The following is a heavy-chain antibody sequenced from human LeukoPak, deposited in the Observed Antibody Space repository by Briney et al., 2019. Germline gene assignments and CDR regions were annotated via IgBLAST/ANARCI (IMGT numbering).Heavy chain of an antibody. CDR3: ANGGRPTGDFDY. CDR1: GDSISSYY. D-gene: IGHD3-16*01. J-gene: IGHJ4*02. Sequence: SETLSLTCTVSGDSISSYYWSWIRQPAGKGLEWIGRIFTTGSTTYNPSFKSRITISVETSKNQFSLKLNSVTAADTAVYYCANGGRPTGDFDYWGQGTLVTVSS. V-gene: IGHV4-4*07. CDR2: IFTTGST.